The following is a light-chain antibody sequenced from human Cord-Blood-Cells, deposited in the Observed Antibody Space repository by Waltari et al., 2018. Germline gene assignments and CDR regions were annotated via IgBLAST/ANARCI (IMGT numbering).Light chain of an antibody. CDR3: QAWDSSTAV. Sequence: SYELTQPPSVSVSPGQTGSSTCSGGKLGDKYACWYQQKPGQSPVLVIYQDSKRPSGVPERFSGSNSGNTATLTISGTQAMDEADYYCQAWDSSTAVFGGGTKLTVL. V-gene: IGLV3-1*01. CDR1: KLGDKY. J-gene: IGLJ2*01. CDR2: QDS.